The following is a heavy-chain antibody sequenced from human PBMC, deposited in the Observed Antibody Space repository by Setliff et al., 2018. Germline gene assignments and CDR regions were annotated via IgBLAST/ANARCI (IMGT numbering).Heavy chain of an antibody. Sequence: SETLSLTCAVYGGSFSGYYWSWIRQPPGKGLEWIGEINHSGSTNYNPFLKSRVTISVDTSKNQFSLKLSSVTAADTAVYYCARESRYGGYMDVWGKGTTVTVSS. CDR3: ARESRYGGYMDV. J-gene: IGHJ6*03. V-gene: IGHV4-34*01. D-gene: IGHD3-16*01. CDR1: GGSFSGYY. CDR2: INHSGST.